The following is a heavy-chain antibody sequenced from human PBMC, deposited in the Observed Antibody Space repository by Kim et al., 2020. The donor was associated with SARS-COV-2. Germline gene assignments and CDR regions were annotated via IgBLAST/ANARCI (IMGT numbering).Heavy chain of an antibody. CDR1: GFTFSSYA. J-gene: IGHJ4*02. D-gene: IGHD4-17*01. Sequence: GGSLRLSCAASGFTFSSYAMHWVRQAPGKGLEWVAVISYDGSNKYYADSVKGRFTISRDNSKNTLYLQMNSLRAEDTAVYYCARVADYGGNFNYFDYWGQGTLVTVSS. CDR3: ARVADYGGNFNYFDY. CDR2: ISYDGSNK. V-gene: IGHV3-30*04.